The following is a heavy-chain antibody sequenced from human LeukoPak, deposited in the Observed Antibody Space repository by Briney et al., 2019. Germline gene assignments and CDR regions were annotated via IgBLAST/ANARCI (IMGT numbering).Heavy chain of an antibody. J-gene: IGHJ3*02. CDR1: GGSISSGSYY. V-gene: IGHV4-61*02. CDR3: ATTRRITMIGGAFDI. Sequence: TLSLTCTVSGGSISSGSYYWSWIRQPAGKGLEWIGRIYTSGSTNYNPSLKSRVTISVDTSKNQFSLKLSSVTAADTAVYYCATTRRITMIGGAFDIWGQGTMVTVSS. CDR2: IYTSGST. D-gene: IGHD3-10*01.